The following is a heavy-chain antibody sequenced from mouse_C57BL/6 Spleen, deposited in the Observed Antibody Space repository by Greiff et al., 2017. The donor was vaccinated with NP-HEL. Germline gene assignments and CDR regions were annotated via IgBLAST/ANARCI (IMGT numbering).Heavy chain of an antibody. Sequence: QVQLKQSGAELVKPGASVKISCKASGYAFSSYWMNWVKQRPGKGLEWIGQIYPGDGDTTYNGKFKGKATLTADPSSRPAYMQISSLTFEDYAFYICARGTAMVTTGDYFGYRGTGATLTLAS. D-gene: IGHD2-2*01. CDR2: IYPGDGDT. CDR3: ARGTAMVTTGDYFGY. V-gene: IGHV1-80*01. J-gene: IGHJ2*01. CDR1: GYAFSSYW.